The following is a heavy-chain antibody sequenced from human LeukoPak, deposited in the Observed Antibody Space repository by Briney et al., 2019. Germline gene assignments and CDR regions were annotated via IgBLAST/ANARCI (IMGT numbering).Heavy chain of an antibody. CDR1: GGSFSGYY. V-gene: IGHV4-34*01. CDR2: INHSGST. Sequence: SETLSPTCAVYGGSFSGYYWSWIRQPPGKGLEWIGEINHSGSTNYNPSLKSRVTISVDTSKNQFSLKLSSVTAADTAVYYCARSRITMVRATAVYYYYGMDVWGQGTTVTVSS. D-gene: IGHD3-10*01. CDR3: ARSRITMVRATAVYYYYGMDV. J-gene: IGHJ6*02.